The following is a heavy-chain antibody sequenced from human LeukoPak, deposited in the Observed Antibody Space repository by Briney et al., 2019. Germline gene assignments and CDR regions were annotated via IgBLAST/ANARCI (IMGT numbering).Heavy chain of an antibody. CDR3: AREVDSSSWYGDYYHYYMDV. Sequence: SETLSLTCAVYGGSFSGYYWTWIRQPPGKGLEWIGETNHSGSTSYNPSLKSRVTISVDTSKNQFSLKLRSVTAADTAVYYCAREVDSSSWYGDYYHYYMDVWGKGTTVTVSS. CDR2: TNHSGST. V-gene: IGHV4-34*01. CDR1: GGSFSGYY. J-gene: IGHJ6*03. D-gene: IGHD6-13*01.